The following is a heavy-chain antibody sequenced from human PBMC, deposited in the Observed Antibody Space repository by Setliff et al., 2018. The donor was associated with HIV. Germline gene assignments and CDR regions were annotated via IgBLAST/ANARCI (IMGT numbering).Heavy chain of an antibody. CDR1: GGSIISHY. Sequence: SETLSLTCSVSGGSIISHYWTWIRQPPGKGLEWIGYIYYSGSTSYNPSLKSRVTISVDSSKNQLSLKVSSVTAADTAVYYCARENRIRGSRTFDFWGRGTLVTVAA. CDR3: ARENRIRGSRTFDF. V-gene: IGHV4-59*11. CDR2: IYYSGST. D-gene: IGHD1-7*01. J-gene: IGHJ4*02.